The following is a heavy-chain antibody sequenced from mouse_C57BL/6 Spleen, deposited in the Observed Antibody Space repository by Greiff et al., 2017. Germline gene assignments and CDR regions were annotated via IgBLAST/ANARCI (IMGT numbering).Heavy chain of an antibody. Sequence: QVQLQQSGAELARPGASVKLSCKASGYTFTSYGISWVKQRTGQGLEWIGEIYPRSGNTYYNEKFKGKATLTADKSSSTAYMELRSLTSEDSAVYFYARGGSSRDYYAIAYWGQGTSVTVSS. D-gene: IGHD1-1*01. J-gene: IGHJ4*01. V-gene: IGHV1-81*01. CDR2: IYPRSGNT. CDR1: GYTFTSYG. CDR3: ARGGSSRDYYAIAY.